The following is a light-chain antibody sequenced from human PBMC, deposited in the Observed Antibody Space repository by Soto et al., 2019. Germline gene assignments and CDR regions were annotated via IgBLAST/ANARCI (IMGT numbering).Light chain of an antibody. Sequence: EIVLTQSPGTLSLSPGEGATLSCRASQSISSTFLAWYQHKPGQAPRVLIYGASRRAAGIPDRFSGSGSGTYFTLTISRLEPEDFAVYYCQQYESSWTFGQGNKVEMK. CDR2: GAS. CDR1: QSISSTF. V-gene: IGKV3-20*01. J-gene: IGKJ1*01. CDR3: QQYESSWT.